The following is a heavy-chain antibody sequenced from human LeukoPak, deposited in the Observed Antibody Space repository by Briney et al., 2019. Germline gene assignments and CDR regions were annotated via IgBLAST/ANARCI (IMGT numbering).Heavy chain of an antibody. D-gene: IGHD6-19*01. CDR1: GYTFTSYY. V-gene: IGHV1-46*01. Sequence: GASVKVSCKASGYTFTSYYMHWVRQAPGQGLEWMGIINPSGGSTSYAQKFQGRVTMTRDTSTSTVYMELSSLRSEDTAVYYCARGSGDSSGWTYHFDYWGQGTLVTVSS. CDR3: ARGSGDSSGWTYHFDY. CDR2: INPSGGST. J-gene: IGHJ4*02.